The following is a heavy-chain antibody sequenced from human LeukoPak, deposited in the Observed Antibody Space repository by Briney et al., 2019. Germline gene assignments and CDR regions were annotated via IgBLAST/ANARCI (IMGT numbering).Heavy chain of an antibody. CDR2: IYYSGNT. J-gene: IGHJ3*01. V-gene: IGHV4-39*01. Sequence: SETLSLTCTVSGGPISSSNYYWGWIRQPPGKGLEWIGSIYYSGNTYYNPSFKSRVTISVDTSKNQFSLKLTSVTAADTAVYYCAHFKGGSFDFWGQGTMVTVSS. CDR3: AHFKGGSFDF. D-gene: IGHD1-26*01. CDR1: GGPISSSNYY.